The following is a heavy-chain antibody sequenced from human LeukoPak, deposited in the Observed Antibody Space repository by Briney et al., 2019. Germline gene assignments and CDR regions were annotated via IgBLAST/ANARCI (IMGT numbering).Heavy chain of an antibody. Sequence: ASVKVSCKVSGYTLTELSMHWLRQAPGKGLEWMGGFDPEDGETIYAQKFQGRVTMTEDTSTDTAYMELSSLRSKDTAVYYCATSLLWFGELFGHYWGQGTLVTVSS. CDR2: FDPEDGET. CDR1: GYTLTELS. D-gene: IGHD3-10*01. V-gene: IGHV1-24*01. CDR3: ATSLLWFGELFGHY. J-gene: IGHJ4*02.